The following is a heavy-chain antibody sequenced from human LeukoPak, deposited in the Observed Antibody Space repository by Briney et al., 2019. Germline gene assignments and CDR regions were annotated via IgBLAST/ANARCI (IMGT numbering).Heavy chain of an antibody. D-gene: IGHD2-15*01. CDR1: GGSISSYY. V-gene: IGHV4-59*01. CDR2: INYLGST. CDR3: ARDRASAGGFDY. Sequence: SETLSLTCTVSGGSISSYYWSWLRQPPGKGLEWIGYINYLGSTNYNPSLQSRVTISVATSKNQFSLKLSSVTAADTALYYCARDRASAGGFDYWGQGTLVTVSS. J-gene: IGHJ4*02.